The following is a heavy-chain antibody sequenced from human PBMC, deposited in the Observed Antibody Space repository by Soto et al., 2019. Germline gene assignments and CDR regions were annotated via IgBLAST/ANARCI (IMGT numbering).Heavy chain of an antibody. D-gene: IGHD3-22*01. CDR2: ISAYNGNT. Sequence: GASVQVSCKASCYTFTSYGISWVRQARGQGLEWMGWISAYNGNTNYAQKLQGSVTMTTDTSTSPAYIDPVDTATYYCARVPGYYDSSGFISFDAWGQGTLVTVSS. V-gene: IGHV1-18*04. CDR3: YYDSSGFISFDA. J-gene: IGHJ4*02. CDR1: CYTFTSYG.